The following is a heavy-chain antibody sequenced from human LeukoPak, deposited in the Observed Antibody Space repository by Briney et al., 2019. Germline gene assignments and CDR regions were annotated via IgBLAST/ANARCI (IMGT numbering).Heavy chain of an antibody. Sequence: GGSLRLSCAASGFTFSSYGMHWVRQAPGKGLEWVAFIRYDGSNKYYADSVKGRFTISRDNSKNTLYLQMNSLRAEDTAVYYCAKRHFERRDGYNRGVLDYWGQGTLVTVSS. CDR2: IRYDGSNK. V-gene: IGHV3-30*02. CDR3: AKRHFERRDGYNRGVLDY. CDR1: GFTFSSYG. J-gene: IGHJ4*02. D-gene: IGHD5-24*01.